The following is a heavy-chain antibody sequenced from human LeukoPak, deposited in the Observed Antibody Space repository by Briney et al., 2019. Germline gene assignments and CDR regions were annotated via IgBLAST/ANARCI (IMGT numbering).Heavy chain of an antibody. J-gene: IGHJ4*02. CDR3: TREVSTVTFDY. CDR1: GVSISPHY. Sequence: SETLSLTCTVSGVSISPHYWTWMRQTPGKGLEWIGYIFHNGLTSYNYPLRSRLTMSVDTPRNQVSLKLTSVTAADTAVYYCTREVSTVTFDYWGQGIMVTVSS. D-gene: IGHD4-17*01. V-gene: IGHV4-59*11. CDR2: IFHNGLT.